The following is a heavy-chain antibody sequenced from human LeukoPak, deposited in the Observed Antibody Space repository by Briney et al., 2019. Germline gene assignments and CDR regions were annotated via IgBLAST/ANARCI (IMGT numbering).Heavy chain of an antibody. J-gene: IGHJ4*02. V-gene: IGHV4-59*01. CDR1: GGSISSYY. CDR2: IYYSGST. D-gene: IGHD3-10*01. Sequence: SETLSLTCTVSGGSISSYYWSWIRQPPAKGLEWIGYIYYSGSTNYNPSLKSRVTISVDTSKNQFSLKLSSVTAADTAVYYCARAPGSGSYDGWGQGTLVTVSS. CDR3: ARAPGSGSYDG.